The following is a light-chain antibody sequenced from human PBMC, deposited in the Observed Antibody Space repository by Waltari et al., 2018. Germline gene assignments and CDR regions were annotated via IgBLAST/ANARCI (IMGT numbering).Light chain of an antibody. CDR1: QSVSSN. CDR3: QHYNNWPRT. J-gene: IGKJ1*01. CDR2: GAS. V-gene: IGKV3-15*01. Sequence: EIVMTQSPATLSMSPGERATLSCRASQSVSSNLAWYQYKPGQAPRLLIYGASTRATGIPARFSGSGSGTEFTLTISSLQSEDFAVCYCQHYNNWPRTFGQGTKVEIK.